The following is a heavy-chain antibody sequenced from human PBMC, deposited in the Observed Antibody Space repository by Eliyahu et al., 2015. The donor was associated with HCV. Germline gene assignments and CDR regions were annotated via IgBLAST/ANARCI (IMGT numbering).Heavy chain of an antibody. Sequence: QAQLVESGGGLVKPGGSLRLSCVSSGFRFXDYYMNWIRQAPEKGLEWLSYITGSGGNVYYAASVEGRFTVSRDNAKNSLYLQMDSLRADDTAVYYCARSNRIASAGRSLDSWGQGTLVTVSA. CDR3: ARSNRIASAGRSLDS. V-gene: IGHV3-11*01. CDR1: GFRFXDYY. J-gene: IGHJ4*02. CDR2: ITGSGGNV. D-gene: IGHD6-13*01.